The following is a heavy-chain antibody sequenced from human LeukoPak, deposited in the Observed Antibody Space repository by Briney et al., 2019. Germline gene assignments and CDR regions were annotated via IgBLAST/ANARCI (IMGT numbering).Heavy chain of an antibody. Sequence: SETLSLTCAVYGGSFSGYYWSWIRQPPGKGLEWIGEINHSGSTNYNPSLKSRVTISVDTSKNQFSLKLSSVTAADTAVYYCARGGRNGGLKYWGQGTLVTVSS. CDR2: INHSGST. V-gene: IGHV4-34*01. J-gene: IGHJ4*02. CDR3: ARGGRNGGLKY. CDR1: GGSFSGYY. D-gene: IGHD4-23*01.